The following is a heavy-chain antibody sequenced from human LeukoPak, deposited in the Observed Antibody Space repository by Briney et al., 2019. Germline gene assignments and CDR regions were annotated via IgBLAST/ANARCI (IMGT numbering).Heavy chain of an antibody. CDR3: ARGVQGWNFDY. CDR1: GGTFSSYA. V-gene: IGHV1-69*13. J-gene: IGHJ4*02. CDR2: IIPIFGTA. D-gene: IGHD6-19*01. Sequence: ASVKVSCKASGGTFSSYAISWVRQAPGQGLEWMGGIIPIFGTANYAQKFQGRVTITADESTSTAYMELSSLRSEDTAMYYCARGVQGWNFDYWGQGALVTVSS.